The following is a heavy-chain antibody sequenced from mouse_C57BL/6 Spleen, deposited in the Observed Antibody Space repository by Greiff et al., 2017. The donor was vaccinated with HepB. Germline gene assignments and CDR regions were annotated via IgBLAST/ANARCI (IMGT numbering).Heavy chain of an antibody. V-gene: IGHV1-52*01. J-gene: IGHJ3*01. CDR1: GYTFTSYW. Sequence: VQLQQPGAELVRPGSSVKLSCKASGYTFTSYWMHWVKQRPIQGLEWIGNIDPSDSETHYNQKFKDKATLTVDKSSSTAYMQLSSLTSEDSAVYYCARGGGYMVTTRDWFAYWGQGTLVTVSA. CDR3: ARGGGYMVTTRDWFAY. CDR2: IDPSDSET. D-gene: IGHD2-2*01.